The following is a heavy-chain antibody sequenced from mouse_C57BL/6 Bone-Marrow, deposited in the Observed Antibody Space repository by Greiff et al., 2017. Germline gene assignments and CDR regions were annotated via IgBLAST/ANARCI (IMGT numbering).Heavy chain of an antibody. J-gene: IGHJ2*01. V-gene: IGHV1-64*01. Sequence: QVQLQQPGAELVKPGASVKLSCKASGYTFTSYWMHWVKQRPGQGLEWIGMIHPNSGSTNYNEKFKSKATLTVDKSSSTAYMQLSSLTSEDSAVDYCGGGSSGYDYWGQGTTLTVSS. CDR3: GGGSSGYDY. CDR1: GYTFTSYW. D-gene: IGHD3-2*02. CDR2: IHPNSGST.